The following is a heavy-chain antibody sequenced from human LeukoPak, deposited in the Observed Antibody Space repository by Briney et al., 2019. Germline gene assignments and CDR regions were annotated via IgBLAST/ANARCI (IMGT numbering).Heavy chain of an antibody. D-gene: IGHD6-6*01. CDR3: ARDGELVGGY. Sequence: GGSLRLSCAASGFTFSSYAMSWVRQAPGKGLEWVANIKQDGSEKYYVDSVKGRFTISRDNAKNSLYLQMNSLRAEDTAVYYCARDGELVGGYWGQGTLVTVSS. CDR1: GFTFSSYA. V-gene: IGHV3-7*01. CDR2: IKQDGSEK. J-gene: IGHJ4*02.